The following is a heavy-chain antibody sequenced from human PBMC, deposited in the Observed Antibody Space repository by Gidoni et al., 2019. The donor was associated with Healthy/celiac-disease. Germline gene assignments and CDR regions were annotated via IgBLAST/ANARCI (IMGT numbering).Heavy chain of an antibody. D-gene: IGHD4-17*01. CDR1: GFTFSSYA. Sequence: QVQLVGSGGGVVQPGRSLGLTCAASGFTFSSYAMPWVRQAPGKGLEWVAVISYDGSNKYYADSVKGRFTISRDNSKNTLYLQMNSLRAEDTAVYYCARSMTTVTTGVSDYWGQGTLVTVSS. J-gene: IGHJ4*02. CDR2: ISYDGSNK. CDR3: ARSMTTVTTGVSDY. V-gene: IGHV3-30-3*01.